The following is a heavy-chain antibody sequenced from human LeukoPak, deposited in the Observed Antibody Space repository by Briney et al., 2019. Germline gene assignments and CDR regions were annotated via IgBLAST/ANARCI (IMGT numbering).Heavy chain of an antibody. J-gene: IGHJ4*02. CDR3: ARDRTTVTFYY. CDR1: GGSISSSSYY. V-gene: IGHV4-39*07. Sequence: SETLSLTCTVSGGSISSSSYYWGWIRQPPGKGLEWIGSIYYSGSTYYKPSLKCRVTISVDTSKNQFSLKLSSVTAADTAVYYCARDRTTVTFYYWGQGTLVTVSS. CDR2: IYYSGST. D-gene: IGHD4-11*01.